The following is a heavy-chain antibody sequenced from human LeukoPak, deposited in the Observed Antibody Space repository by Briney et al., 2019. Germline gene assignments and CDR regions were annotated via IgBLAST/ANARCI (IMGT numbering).Heavy chain of an antibody. V-gene: IGHV4-34*01. Sequence: SETLSLTCAVYGGSFSGYYWSWIRQPPGKGLEWIGEINHSGSTNYNPSIKSRVTISVDTSKNHLSLKLSSVTAADTAVYYCARGRGRMVPPRRAFDIWGKGTMVTVSS. J-gene: IGHJ3*02. D-gene: IGHD2-2*01. CDR2: INHSGST. CDR3: ARGRGRMVPPRRAFDI. CDR1: GGSFSGYY.